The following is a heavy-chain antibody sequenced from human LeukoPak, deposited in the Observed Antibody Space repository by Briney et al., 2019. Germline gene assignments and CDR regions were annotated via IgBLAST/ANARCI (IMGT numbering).Heavy chain of an antibody. CDR1: GGSFSGYY. J-gene: IGHJ6*03. CDR2: INHSGST. Sequence: SETLSLTCAVYGGSFSGYYWSWIRQPPGKGLEWIGEINHSGSTNYNPSLKSRVTISIDTSKNQFSLKLSSVTAADTAVYYCARQLMIDYYYYYYYMDVWGRGTTVTISS. CDR3: ARQLMIDYYYYYYYMDV. D-gene: IGHD3-22*01. V-gene: IGHV4-34*01.